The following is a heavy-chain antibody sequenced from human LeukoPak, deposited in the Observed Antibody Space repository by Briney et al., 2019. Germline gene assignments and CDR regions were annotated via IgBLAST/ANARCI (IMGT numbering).Heavy chain of an antibody. CDR2: ISSSGSTI. Sequence: GGSLRLSCAASGFTFSDYYMSWIRQAPGKGLEWVSYISSSGSTIYYADSVKGRFTISRDNAKNSLYLQMNSLRAEDTAVYYCTRGTPLYSSSFDYWGQGTLVTVSS. J-gene: IGHJ4*02. CDR1: GFTFSDYY. D-gene: IGHD6-6*01. V-gene: IGHV3-11*01. CDR3: TRGTPLYSSSFDY.